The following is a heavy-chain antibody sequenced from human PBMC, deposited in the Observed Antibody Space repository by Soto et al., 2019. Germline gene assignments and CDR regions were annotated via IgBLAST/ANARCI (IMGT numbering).Heavy chain of an antibody. V-gene: IGHV3-74*01. J-gene: IGHJ4*02. D-gene: IGHD2-15*01. CDR1: GFTFSSYW. CDR2: INSDGSST. Sequence: PGGSLRLSCAASGFTFSSYWMHWVRQAPGKGLVWVSRINSDGSSTSYADSVKGRFTISRDNAKNTLYLQMNSLRAEDTAVYYCALTRRCSGGSCRFDYWGQGTLVTVSS. CDR3: ALTRRCSGGSCRFDY.